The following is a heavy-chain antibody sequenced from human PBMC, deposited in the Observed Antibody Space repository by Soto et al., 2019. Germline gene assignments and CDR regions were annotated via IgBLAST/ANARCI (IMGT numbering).Heavy chain of an antibody. D-gene: IGHD4-17*01. V-gene: IGHV3-23*01. J-gene: IGHJ3*01. CDR2: ISGNGGRT. CDR3: ARDPNGDWLGAFDF. Sequence: EVQLLEPGGGLVQPGGSLRLSCAASEFTFSSYFMTWVRQAPGKGLDWVSSISGNGGRTYYADSVKGRFTISRDNSKNTRYLQMNSLRAEDTAVYYCARDPNGDWLGAFDFWGQKTMVTVSS. CDR1: EFTFSSYF.